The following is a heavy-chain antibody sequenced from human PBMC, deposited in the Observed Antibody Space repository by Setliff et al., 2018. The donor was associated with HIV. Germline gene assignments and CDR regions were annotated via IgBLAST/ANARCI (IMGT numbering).Heavy chain of an antibody. D-gene: IGHD6-19*01. Sequence: ASVKVSCKASGYTFSRYAMHWVRQAPGQRLEWMGWINAGNGNTEYSQKFQGRVSTARDTSASTAYMELSSLRSEDTAVYYCARVQTMAVAGTQYYYMDVWGKGTTVTVSS. J-gene: IGHJ6*03. V-gene: IGHV1-3*01. CDR3: ARVQTMAVAGTQYYYMDV. CDR2: INAGNGNT. CDR1: GYTFSRYA.